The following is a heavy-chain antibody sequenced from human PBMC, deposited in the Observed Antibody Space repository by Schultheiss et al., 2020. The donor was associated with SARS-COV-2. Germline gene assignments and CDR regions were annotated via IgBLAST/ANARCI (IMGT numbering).Heavy chain of an antibody. CDR1: GFSFSSSW. J-gene: IGHJ5*02. Sequence: GGSLRLSCAASGFSFSSSWMSWVRQAPGKGLEWVSRINSDGSASSYADSVKGRFTVSRDNAGNTLYLQMNNLRVEDTAIYYCARARAEQHLPFSWGPIPHPTTWFDPWGQGTLVTVSS. CDR3: ARARAEQHLPFSWGPIPHPTTWFDP. V-gene: IGHV3-74*01. D-gene: IGHD6-13*01. CDR2: INSDGSAS.